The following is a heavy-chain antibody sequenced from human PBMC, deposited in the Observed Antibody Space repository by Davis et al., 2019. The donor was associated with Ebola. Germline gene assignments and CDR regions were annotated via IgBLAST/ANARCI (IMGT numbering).Heavy chain of an antibody. D-gene: IGHD4-17*01. J-gene: IGHJ5*02. V-gene: IGHV3-21*01. CDR2: ISSSSSYI. CDR1: GFTFSSYS. Sequence: GESLKISCAASGFTFSSYSMNWVRQAPGKGLEWVSSISSSSSYIYYADSVKGRFTISRDNAKNSLYLQMNSLRAEDTAVYYCARSLAYGDYWFDPWGQGTLVTVSS. CDR3: ARSLAYGDYWFDP.